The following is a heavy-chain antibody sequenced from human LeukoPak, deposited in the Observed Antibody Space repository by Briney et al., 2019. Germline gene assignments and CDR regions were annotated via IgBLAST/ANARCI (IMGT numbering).Heavy chain of an antibody. CDR2: IYYSGST. Sequence: SETLSLTCTVSGGSISSGGYYWSWIRQHPGKGLEWIGYIYYSGSTYYNPSLKSRVTISVGTSKNQFSLKLSSVTAADTAVYYCARERGSKPFDPWGQGTLVTVSS. V-gene: IGHV4-31*03. CDR3: ARERGSKPFDP. CDR1: GGSISSGGYY. D-gene: IGHD6-13*01. J-gene: IGHJ5*02.